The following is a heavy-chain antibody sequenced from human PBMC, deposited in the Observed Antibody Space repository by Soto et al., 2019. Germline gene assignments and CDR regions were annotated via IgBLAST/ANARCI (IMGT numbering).Heavy chain of an antibody. J-gene: IGHJ3*02. V-gene: IGHV3-74*01. CDR3: VRGGYMHACDI. CDR2: MNNDGSYT. CDR1: GFTFSSYW. Sequence: EVQLVESGGGLVQPGGSLRLSCAASGFTFSSYWMYWVRQAPGKGLEWVSHMNNDGSYTIYAESVKGRFNISRDNAKNTLYLQMNSLRAEDTAVYYCVRGGYMHACDIWGQVTMVTVSS. D-gene: IGHD6-13*01.